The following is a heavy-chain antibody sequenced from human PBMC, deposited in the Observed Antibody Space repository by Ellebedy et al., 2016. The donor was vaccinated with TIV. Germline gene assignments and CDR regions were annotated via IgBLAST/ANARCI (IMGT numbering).Heavy chain of an antibody. CDR2: ISNGGDT. CDR1: GFTFGCCG. Sequence: GESLKISCAASGFTFGCCGMGWVRHAPGKWLEWASVISNGGDTTYADSVKGRFTISRDNAKNSLYLQMNSLRADDTAVYYCVRAVPNWFDPWGQGTLVTVSS. CDR3: VRAVPNWFDP. J-gene: IGHJ5*02. V-gene: IGHV3-21*01.